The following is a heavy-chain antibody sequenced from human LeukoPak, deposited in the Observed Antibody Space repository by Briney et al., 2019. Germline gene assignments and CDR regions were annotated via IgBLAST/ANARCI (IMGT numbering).Heavy chain of an antibody. V-gene: IGHV1-69*05. CDR1: GGTFSSYA. D-gene: IGHD6-6*01. CDR2: IIPIFGTA. Sequence: GASVKVSCKASGGTFSSYAISWVRQAPGQGLEWMGGIIPIFGTANYAQKSQGRVTITTDESTSTAYMELSSLRSEDTAVYYCARDRLGSSQHFDYWGQGTLVTVSS. J-gene: IGHJ4*02. CDR3: ARDRLGSSQHFDY.